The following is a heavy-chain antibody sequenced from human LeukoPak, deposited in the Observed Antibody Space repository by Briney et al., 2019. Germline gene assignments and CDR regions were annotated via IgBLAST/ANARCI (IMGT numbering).Heavy chain of an antibody. CDR1: GFTFSSYG. J-gene: IGHJ3*02. CDR3: ARYRFVVGATDSFDM. Sequence: PGGSLRLSCAASGFTFSSYGMSWVRQAPGKGLEWVSAISGSGGSTYYADSVKGRFTISRDNSKNTLHLQMNSLRAEDTAVYYCARYRFVVGATDSFDMWGQGTTVTVSS. D-gene: IGHD1-26*01. V-gene: IGHV3-23*01. CDR2: ISGSGGST.